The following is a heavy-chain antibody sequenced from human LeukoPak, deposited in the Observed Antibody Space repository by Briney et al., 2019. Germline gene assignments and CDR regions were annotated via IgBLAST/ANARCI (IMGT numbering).Heavy chain of an antibody. D-gene: IGHD6-19*01. CDR2: IYYSGST. CDR1: GGSISSSTSGWGWY. Sequence: SETLSLTCTVSGGSISSSTSGWGWYWGWIRQPPGKGLEWIGSIYYSGSTYYNPSLKGRVTISVDTSKNQFSMNLNSVTAADTAVYYYAQLVAGTHYHFDYWGQGTLVTVSS. CDR3: AQLVAGTHYHFDY. J-gene: IGHJ4*02. V-gene: IGHV4-39*07.